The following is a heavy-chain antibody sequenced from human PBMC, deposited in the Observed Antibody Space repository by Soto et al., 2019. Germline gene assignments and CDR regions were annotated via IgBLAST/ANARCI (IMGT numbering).Heavy chain of an antibody. CDR2: IIPIFGTA. CDR1: GGTFSSYA. CDR3: AGDGGPSSGYYPYWFDP. D-gene: IGHD3-22*01. V-gene: IGHV1-69*12. Sequence: QVQLVQSGAEVKKPGSSVKVSCKASGGTFSSYAISWVRQAPGQGLEWMGEIIPIFGTANYAQKFQGRVTITADEPTSTAYMELSSLRSEDTAVYYCAGDGGPSSGYYPYWFDPWGQGRLVTVSS. J-gene: IGHJ5*02.